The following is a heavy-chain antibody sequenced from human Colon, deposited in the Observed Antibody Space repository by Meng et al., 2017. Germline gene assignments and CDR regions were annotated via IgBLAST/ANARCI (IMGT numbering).Heavy chain of an antibody. J-gene: IGHJ4*02. Sequence: VQLQQPGPGLGKPSQTLSLTCAISGDSVSNSGAAWNWIRQSPSRGLEWLGRTYYRSKWGNDYAVSVKRRRTINPDTSKNQFARQLNAGTPEDTAGEDGAREDLWAGDHGGQGTLGT. CDR1: GDSVSNSGAA. CDR2: TYYRSKWGN. V-gene: IGHV6-1*01. CDR3: AREDLWAGDH. D-gene: IGHD3-16*01.